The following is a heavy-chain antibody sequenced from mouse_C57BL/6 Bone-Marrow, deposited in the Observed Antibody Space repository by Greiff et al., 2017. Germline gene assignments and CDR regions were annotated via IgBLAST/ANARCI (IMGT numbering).Heavy chain of an antibody. Sequence: VQLQQSGAELVRPGASVKLSCTASGFNIKDDYMHWVKQRPEQGLEWIGWIDPENGDTEYATKFQGKATITADTSSNTAYLQLSSLTSEDTAVYYCTGSNCAWFAYWGRGNGITVTA. CDR2: IDPENGDT. V-gene: IGHV14-4*01. D-gene: IGHD2-5*01. CDR1: GFNIKDDY. CDR3: TGSNCAWFAY. J-gene: IGHJ3*01.